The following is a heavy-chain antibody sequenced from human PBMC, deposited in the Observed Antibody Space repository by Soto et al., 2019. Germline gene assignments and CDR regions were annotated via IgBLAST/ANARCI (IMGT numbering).Heavy chain of an antibody. CDR3: AKDPDIGGRD. D-gene: IGHD3-16*01. Sequence: VQLVESGGGVVQPGRSLRLSCAASGFTFSSYGMHWVRQAPGKGLEWVAVISYDGSNKYYADSVKGRFTISRDNSKNTLYLQMNSLRAEDTAVYYCAKDPDIGGRDWGQGTLVTVSS. V-gene: IGHV3-30*18. CDR1: GFTFSSYG. J-gene: IGHJ4*02. CDR2: ISYDGSNK.